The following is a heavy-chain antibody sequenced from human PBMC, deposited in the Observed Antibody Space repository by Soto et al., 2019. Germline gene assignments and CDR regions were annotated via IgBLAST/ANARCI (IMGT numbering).Heavy chain of an antibody. CDR2: INHSGST. CDR3: ARDGLGYYYYYYMDV. D-gene: IGHD2-8*01. J-gene: IGHJ6*03. Sequence: SETLSLTCAVYGGSFSGYYWSWIRQPPGKGLEWIGEINHSGSTNYNPSLKSRVTISVDTSKNQFSLKLSSVTAADTAVYYCARDGLGYYYYYYMDVWGKGTTVTVSS. CDR1: GGSFSGYY. V-gene: IGHV4-34*01.